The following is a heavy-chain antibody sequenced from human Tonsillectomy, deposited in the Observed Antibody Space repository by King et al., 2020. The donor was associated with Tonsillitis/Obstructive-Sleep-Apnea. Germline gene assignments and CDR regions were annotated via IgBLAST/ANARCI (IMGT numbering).Heavy chain of an antibody. D-gene: IGHD4-17*01. J-gene: IGHJ3*02. CDR2: IRSKANSYAT. V-gene: IGHV3-73*02. CDR3: TRPYYGDYEDWGDAFDI. CDR1: GFTFSGSA. Sequence: VQLVESGGGLVQPGGSLKLSCAASGFTFSGSAMHWVRQASGKGLEWVGRIRSKANSYATAYAASVKGRFTISRDDSKNTAYLQMNSLKTEDTAVYYCTRPYYGDYEDWGDAFDIWGQGTMVTVSS.